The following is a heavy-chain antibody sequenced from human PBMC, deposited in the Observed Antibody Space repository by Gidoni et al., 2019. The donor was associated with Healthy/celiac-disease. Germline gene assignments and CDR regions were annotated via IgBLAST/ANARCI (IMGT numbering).Heavy chain of an antibody. CDR2: INHSGRT. V-gene: IGHV4-34*01. CDR3: ARRPIVVVPAAKNAVVAAPFDY. Sequence: HVQLQHLGAGLLKPSETLSLPCAVYAGSFSRYSSTSLRQPPGKGLEWIGEINHSGRTNYNPSLKSRDTISVDTSKNQFSRKLSSVTAADTAVYYCARRPIVVVPAAKNAVVAAPFDYWGQGTLVTVSS. J-gene: IGHJ4*02. CDR1: AGSFSRYS. D-gene: IGHD2-2*01.